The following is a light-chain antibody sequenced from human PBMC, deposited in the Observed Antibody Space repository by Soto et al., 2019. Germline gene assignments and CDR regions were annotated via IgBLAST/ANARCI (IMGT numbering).Light chain of an antibody. Sequence: QSALTQPASVSGSPGQSITISCTGTSSDVGGYNFVSWYQQYPGKAPKLIIYEVDSRPSGVSNRFSGSKSGNTASLTISGLRAEDEADYYCQSYDSSLSGVVFGGRTKLTVL. V-gene: IGLV2-14*01. J-gene: IGLJ2*01. CDR1: SSDVGGYNF. CDR3: QSYDSSLSGVV. CDR2: EVD.